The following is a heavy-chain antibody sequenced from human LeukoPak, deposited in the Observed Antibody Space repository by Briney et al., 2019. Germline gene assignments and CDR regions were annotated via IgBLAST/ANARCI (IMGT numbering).Heavy chain of an antibody. D-gene: IGHD3-3*01. CDR2: MNPNSGNT. CDR1: GYTFTAYY. V-gene: IGHV1-8*02. Sequence: ASVKVCCKASGYTFTAYYIHWVRQAPGQGLEWMGWMNPNSGNTGYAQKFQGRVTMTRNTSISTAYMELSSLRSEDTAVYYCARDPNPIVTIFGVVTLLTLDYWGQGTLVTVSS. J-gene: IGHJ4*02. CDR3: ARDPNPIVTIFGVVTLLTLDY.